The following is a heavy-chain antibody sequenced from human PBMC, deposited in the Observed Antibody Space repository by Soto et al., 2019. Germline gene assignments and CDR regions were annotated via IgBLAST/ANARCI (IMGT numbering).Heavy chain of an antibody. V-gene: IGHV4-59*08. CDR2: IYYSGST. CDR3: ARLYGDAESPYYYYYMDV. Sequence: PSETLSLTCTVSGGSISSYCWSWIRQPPGKGLEWIGYIYYSGSTNYNPSLKSRVTISVDTSKNQFSLKLSSVTAADTAVYYCARLYGDAESPYYYYYMDVWGKGTTVTVSS. CDR1: GGSISSYC. J-gene: IGHJ6*03. D-gene: IGHD4-17*01.